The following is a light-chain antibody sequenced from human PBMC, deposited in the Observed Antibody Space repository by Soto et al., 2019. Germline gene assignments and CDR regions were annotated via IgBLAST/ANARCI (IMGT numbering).Light chain of an antibody. CDR3: QQYNNWPLYT. J-gene: IGKJ2*01. Sequence: EVVMTQSPATLSVSPGERATLSCRASQSVSSNLAWYQQKPGQAPRLLIYGASTRATGIPARFSGSGSGTECTLNISSLQSEDFAVYYCQQYNNWPLYTFGQGTKLEIK. CDR2: GAS. V-gene: IGKV3D-15*01. CDR1: QSVSSN.